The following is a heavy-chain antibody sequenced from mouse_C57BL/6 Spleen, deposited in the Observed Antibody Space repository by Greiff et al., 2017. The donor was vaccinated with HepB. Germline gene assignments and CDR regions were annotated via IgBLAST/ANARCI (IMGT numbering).Heavy chain of an antibody. CDR1: GFTFSSYA. V-gene: IGHV5-9-1*02. Sequence: EVHLVESGEGLVKPGGSLKLSCAASGFTFSSYAMSWVRQTPEKRLEWVAYISSGGDYIYYADTVKGRFTISRDNARNTLYLQMSSLKSEDTAMYYCTRDSLYYYGSSYRYFDVWGTGTTVTVSS. D-gene: IGHD1-1*01. J-gene: IGHJ1*03. CDR2: ISSGGDYI. CDR3: TRDSLYYYGSSYRYFDV.